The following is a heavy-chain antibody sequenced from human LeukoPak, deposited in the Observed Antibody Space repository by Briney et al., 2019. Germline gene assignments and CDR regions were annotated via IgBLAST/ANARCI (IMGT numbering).Heavy chain of an antibody. J-gene: IGHJ6*02. CDR1: GGSISSYY. V-gene: IGHV4-59*08. CDR2: IYYSGST. CDR3: ARHYIHLLSPVDV. Sequence: SETLSLTCTVSGGSISSYYWSWIRQPPGKGLEWIGYIYYSGSTNYNPSLKSRVTISVDTSKNQFSLKLSSVTAADTAVYYCARHYIHLLSPVDVWGQGTTVTVSS. D-gene: IGHD3-10*01.